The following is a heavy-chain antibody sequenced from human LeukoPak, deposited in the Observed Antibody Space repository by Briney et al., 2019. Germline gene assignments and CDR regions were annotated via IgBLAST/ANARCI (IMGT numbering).Heavy chain of an antibody. J-gene: IGHJ4*02. CDR2: IYHSGST. D-gene: IGHD3-10*01. Sequence: SETLSLTCTVSGYSISSGYYWGWIRQPPGKGLEWIGSIYHSGSTYYNPSLKSRVTISVDTSKNQSSLKLSSVTAADTAVYYCARRKLGRYYGSGSSPYYFDYWGQGTLVTVSS. CDR3: ARRKLGRYYGSGSSPYYFDY. CDR1: GYSISSGYY. V-gene: IGHV4-38-2*02.